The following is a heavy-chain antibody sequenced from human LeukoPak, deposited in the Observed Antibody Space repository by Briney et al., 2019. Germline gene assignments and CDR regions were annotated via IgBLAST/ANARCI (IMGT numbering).Heavy chain of an antibody. J-gene: IGHJ4*02. V-gene: IGHV3-30-3*01. Sequence: GGSLRLSCAASGFTFSSYAMSWVRQAPGKGLEWVAVISHDGSNTYYADSVKGRFTIARDNSKNTLYLHMTSLRVEDTAVYYCARDIYYYESSDYHQGLDYWGQGTLVTVSS. CDR2: ISHDGSNT. CDR1: GFTFSSYA. CDR3: ARDIYYYESSDYHQGLDY. D-gene: IGHD3-22*01.